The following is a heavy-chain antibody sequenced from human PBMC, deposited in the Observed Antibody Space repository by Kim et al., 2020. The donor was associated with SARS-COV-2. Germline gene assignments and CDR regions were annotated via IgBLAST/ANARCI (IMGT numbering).Heavy chain of an antibody. V-gene: IGHV4-31*03. D-gene: IGHD3-10*01. CDR2: IYYSGST. J-gene: IGHJ5*02. CDR3: ESGGRLFITMVRGVMPSWVDP. CDR1: GGSISSGGYY. Sequence: SETLSLTRTVSGGSISSGGYYWSWIRQHPGKGLVWIGYIYYSGSTYYNPSLKSRVTISVDTSKNPFSLKLSSVTAADTAVYYCESGGRLFITMVRGVMPSWVDPWGEGSVVTVSS.